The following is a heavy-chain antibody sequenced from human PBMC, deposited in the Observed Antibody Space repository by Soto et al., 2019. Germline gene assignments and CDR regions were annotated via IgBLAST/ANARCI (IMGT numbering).Heavy chain of an antibody. CDR2: INAGNGNT. Sequence: ASVKVSCKASGYTFTSYAMHWVRQAPGQRLEWMGWINAGNGNTKYSQKFQGRVTITRDTSASTAYMELSSLRSEDTAVYYCARDNRFGELLYYYYGMDVWGQGTTVTVSS. J-gene: IGHJ6*02. CDR3: ARDNRFGELLYYYYGMDV. D-gene: IGHD3-10*01. CDR1: GYTFTSYA. V-gene: IGHV1-3*01.